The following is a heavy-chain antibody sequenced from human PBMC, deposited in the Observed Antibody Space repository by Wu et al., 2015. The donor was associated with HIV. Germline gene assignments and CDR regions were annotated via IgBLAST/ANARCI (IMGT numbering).Heavy chain of an antibody. CDR2: INPNSGGT. CDR1: GYTFTGYY. J-gene: IGHJ6*02. D-gene: IGHD3-10*01. CDR3: ARLNGGGTMVRGVIRYYFYGMDV. V-gene: IGHV1-2*02. Sequence: QVQLVQPGADVKKPGASVKVSCKASGYTFTGYYMHWLRQAPGQGLEWMGWINPNSGGTNFAQKFQDRVTLTRDTSISTAYMEMSGLRSDDTAVYYCARLNGGGTMVRGVIRYYFYGMDVWGQGTTVTVSS.